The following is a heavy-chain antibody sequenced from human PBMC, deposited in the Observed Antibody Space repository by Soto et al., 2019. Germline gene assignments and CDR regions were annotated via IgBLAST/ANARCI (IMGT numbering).Heavy chain of an antibody. CDR2: IDWDDEK. CDR1: GFSLTTSGMR. J-gene: IGHJ4*02. V-gene: IGHV2-70*04. Sequence: ESGPTLVNPTQTLTLTCTFSGFSLTTSGMRVTWIRQPPGRALEWLARIDWDDEKFYSTSLETRLTISKDTSKNQVVLTVTNMDPVDTGTYYCARMGYYGSGRYLDHCSQGPLVTVYS. CDR3: ARMGYYGSGRYLDH. D-gene: IGHD3-10*01.